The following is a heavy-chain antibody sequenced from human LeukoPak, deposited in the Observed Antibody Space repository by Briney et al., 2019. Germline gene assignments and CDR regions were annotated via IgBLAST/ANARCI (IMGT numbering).Heavy chain of an antibody. D-gene: IGHD1-7*01. V-gene: IGHV4-34*01. J-gene: IGHJ4*02. CDR3: ARGGGTIGY. Sequence: SETLSLTCAVYGGSFSGYYWSWVRQPPGKGLEWIGEINHSGSANYNPSLKSRVTISVDTSKNQFSLKLSSVTAADTAVYYCARGGGTIGYWGQGTLVTVSS. CDR2: INHSGSA. CDR1: GGSFSGYY.